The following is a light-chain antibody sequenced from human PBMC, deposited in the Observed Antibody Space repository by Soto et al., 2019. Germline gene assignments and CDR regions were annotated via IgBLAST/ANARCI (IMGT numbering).Light chain of an antibody. CDR2: GAS. J-gene: IGKJ3*01. V-gene: IGKV3-20*01. CDR3: QQYGSSPLT. CDR1: QSVSTH. Sequence: EIVMTQSPATLSVSPGEGATLSCRASQSVSTHLAWYQQIPGQAPRLLIYGASSRATGIPDRFSGSGSGTDFTLTISRLEPEDFAVYYCQQYGSSPLTFGPGTKADI.